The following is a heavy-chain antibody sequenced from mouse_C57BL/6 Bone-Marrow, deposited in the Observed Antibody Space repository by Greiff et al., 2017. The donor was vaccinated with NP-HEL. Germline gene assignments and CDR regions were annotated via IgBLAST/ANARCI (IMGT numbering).Heavy chain of an antibody. J-gene: IGHJ2*01. CDR1: GFTFSSYG. CDR3: ARQQIYDGYYFDY. D-gene: IGHD2-3*01. V-gene: IGHV5-6*01. CDR2: ISSGGSYT. Sequence: EVQLQQSGGDLVKPGGSLKLSCAASGFTFSSYGMSWVRQTPDKRLEWVATISSGGSYTYYPDSVKGRFTISRDTAKNTLYLQMSSLKSEDTAMYYCARQQIYDGYYFDYWGQGTTLTVSS.